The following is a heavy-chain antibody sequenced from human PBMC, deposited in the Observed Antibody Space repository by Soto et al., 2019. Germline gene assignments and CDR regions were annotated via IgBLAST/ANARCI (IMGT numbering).Heavy chain of an antibody. D-gene: IGHD3-22*01. CDR1: DGSISTSSYY. CDR3: TRHHPHHYDSSGYFDY. J-gene: IGHJ4*02. Sequence: PSETLSLTCPVSDGSISTSSYYWGWIRQSPGKGLEWIGTIFYTGRTYYNPSLESRVTLSVDTSKNQFSLHLTSVTAADTAVYYCTRHHPHHYDSSGYFDYWGQGTLVTVSS. V-gene: IGHV4-39*01. CDR2: IFYTGRT.